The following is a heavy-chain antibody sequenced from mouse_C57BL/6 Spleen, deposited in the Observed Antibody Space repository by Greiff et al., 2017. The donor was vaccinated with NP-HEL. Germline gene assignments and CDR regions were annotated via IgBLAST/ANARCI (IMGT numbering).Heavy chain of an antibody. J-gene: IGHJ3*01. D-gene: IGHD1-1*01. CDR1: GFTFTDYY. Sequence: EVHLVESGGGLVQPGGSLSLSCAASGFTFTDYYMSWVRQPPGKALEWLGFIRNKANGYTTEYSASLKGRFTISRDNSQSILYLQMNALRAEDSATYYCARSYYYGSPAWFAYWGQGTLVTVSA. CDR3: ARSYYYGSPAWFAY. CDR2: IRNKANGYTT. V-gene: IGHV7-3*01.